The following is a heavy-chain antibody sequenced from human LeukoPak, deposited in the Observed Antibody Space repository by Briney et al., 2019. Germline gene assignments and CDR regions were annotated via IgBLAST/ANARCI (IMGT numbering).Heavy chain of an antibody. Sequence: GESLKISCKGFGYIFTSSWIAWVRQMPGKGLEWMGFIYPGDSDTRYSPSFQGQVTISADKSISTAYLQWSSLKASDTAMYYYARQYNTETYRLGFDPWGQGTLVTVSS. CDR2: IYPGDSDT. V-gene: IGHV5-51*01. CDR3: ARQYNTETYRLGFDP. D-gene: IGHD5-24*01. J-gene: IGHJ5*02. CDR1: GYIFTSSW.